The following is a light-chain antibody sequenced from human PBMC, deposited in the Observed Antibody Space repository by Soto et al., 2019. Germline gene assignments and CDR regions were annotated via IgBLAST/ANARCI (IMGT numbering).Light chain of an antibody. V-gene: IGKV3-15*01. Sequence: EIVTTQSPATLSVSPGGRATLSCRASQSVTNNLAWYQQKPGQPPRLLISGASTRATGIPARFSGSGSGTEFTLTISSLQSEDFAVYYCQQYTNWPPMYTFGQGTKLEI. CDR3: QQYTNWPPMYT. CDR2: GAS. CDR1: QSVTNN. J-gene: IGKJ2*01.